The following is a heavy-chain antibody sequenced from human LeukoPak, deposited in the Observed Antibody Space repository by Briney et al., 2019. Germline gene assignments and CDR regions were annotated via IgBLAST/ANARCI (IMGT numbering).Heavy chain of an antibody. J-gene: IGHJ4*02. V-gene: IGHV1-8*01. CDR3: ARGPPRYYYDSSGYYPYPIDY. CDR1: GYTFTSYD. CDR2: MNPNSGNT. Sequence: GASVKVSCKASGYTFTSYDINWVRQATGQGLEWMGWMNPNSGNTGYAQKFQGRVTMTRNTSISTAYMELSSLRSEDTAVYYCARGPPRYYYDSSGYYPYPIDYWGQGTLVTVSS. D-gene: IGHD3-22*01.